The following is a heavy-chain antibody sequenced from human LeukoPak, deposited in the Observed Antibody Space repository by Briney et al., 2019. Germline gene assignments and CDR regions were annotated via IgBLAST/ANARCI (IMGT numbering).Heavy chain of an antibody. CDR3: ARLQGYDFWSGYFPDY. Sequence: PSETLSLTCTVSGGSISSSSYYWGWIRQPPGKGLEWIGSIYYSGSTYYNPSLKSRVTISVDTSKNQFSLKLSSVTAADTAVYYCARLQGYDFWSGYFPDYWGQGTLVTVSS. CDR2: IYYSGST. V-gene: IGHV4-39*01. CDR1: GGSISSSSYY. D-gene: IGHD3-3*01. J-gene: IGHJ4*02.